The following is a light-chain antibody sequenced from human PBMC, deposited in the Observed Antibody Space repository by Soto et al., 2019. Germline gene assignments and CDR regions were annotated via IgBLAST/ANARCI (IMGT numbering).Light chain of an antibody. CDR1: QSVGSY. V-gene: IGKV3-11*01. CDR2: DAS. CDR3: QQCYNWPLLFT. J-gene: IGKJ3*01. Sequence: EIVLTQSPATLSLSPGERATLSCRASQSVGSYLAWYQQKPGQAPRLLIYDASNRATGIPARFRGSGSGTDFTLPISSLEPEDFAVYYCQQCYNWPLLFTFGPGTKVDIK.